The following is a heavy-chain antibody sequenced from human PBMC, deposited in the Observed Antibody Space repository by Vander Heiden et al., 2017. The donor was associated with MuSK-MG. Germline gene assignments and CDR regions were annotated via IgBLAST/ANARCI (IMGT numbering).Heavy chain of an antibody. V-gene: IGHV3-21*01. J-gene: IGHJ5*02. CDR1: GFTFSSLR. Sequence: EVQLVESGGGLVKPGGSLRLSCAASGFTFSSLRRNWVAQAPGKGLEWVSSISSSSSYIYYADSVKGRFTISRDNAKNSLYLQMNSLRAEDTAVYYCARDRGQKLWTLVVAGTVSWGQGTLVTVSS. CDR3: ARDRGQKLWTLVVAGTVS. D-gene: IGHD6-19*01. CDR2: ISSSSSYI.